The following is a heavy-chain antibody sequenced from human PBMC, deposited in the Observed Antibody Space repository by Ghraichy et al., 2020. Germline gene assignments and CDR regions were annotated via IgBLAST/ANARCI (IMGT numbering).Heavy chain of an antibody. CDR2: IYYSGST. CDR3: ARRQQWLVLESVNFDY. D-gene: IGHD6-19*01. V-gene: IGHV4-39*01. CDR1: GGSISSSSYY. J-gene: IGHJ4*02. Sequence: SETLSLTCTVSGGSISSSSYYWGWIRQPPGKGLEWIGSIYYSGSTYYNPSLKSRVTISVDTSKNQFSLKLSSVTAADTAVYYCARRQQWLVLESVNFDYWGQGTLVTVSS.